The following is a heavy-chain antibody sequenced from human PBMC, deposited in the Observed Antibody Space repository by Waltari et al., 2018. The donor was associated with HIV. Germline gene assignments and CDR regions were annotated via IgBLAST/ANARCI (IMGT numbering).Heavy chain of an antibody. CDR3: ARDKGASDTYKAEYFQH. D-gene: IGHD1-20*01. Sequence: LQSVREMKPPGASVKVSCKPHGYTFTCYGISWLRLAHGQGFEWVGWISAYNGNTNYAQKFRGRVTLTTDTSTSTAYMELRSLRHEDTAIYYCARDKGASDTYKAEYFQHWGRGTLVSVSA. CDR1: GYTFTCYG. V-gene: IGHV1-18*01. CDR2: ISAYNGNT. J-gene: IGHJ1*01.